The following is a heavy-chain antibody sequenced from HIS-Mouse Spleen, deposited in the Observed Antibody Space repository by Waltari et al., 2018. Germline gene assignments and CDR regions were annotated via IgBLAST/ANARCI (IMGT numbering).Heavy chain of an antibody. D-gene: IGHD6-13*01. CDR3: ARDLAARDY. CDR2: ISSSSSYI. V-gene: IGHV3-21*01. Sequence: EVQLVESGGGLVKPGGSLRLSCAASGFTVSSYCMNWGREAPGKGLEWVSSISSSSSYIYYADSVKGRFTISRDNAKNSLYLQMNSLRAEDTAVYYCARDLAARDYWGQGTLVTVSS. J-gene: IGHJ4*02. CDR1: GFTVSSYC.